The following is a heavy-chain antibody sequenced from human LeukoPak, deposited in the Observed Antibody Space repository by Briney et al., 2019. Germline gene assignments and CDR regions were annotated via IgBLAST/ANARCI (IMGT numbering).Heavy chain of an antibody. CDR1: GGSISSYY. CDR3: ARTLYHSYYYMDV. V-gene: IGHV4-59*01. J-gene: IGHJ6*03. Sequence: PSETLSLTCTVSGGSISSYYWSWIRQPPGKGLEWIGYIYYSGSTNYNPSLKSRVTISVDTSKNQFSLKLSSVTAADTAVYYCARTLYHSYYYMDVWGKGTTVTISS. D-gene: IGHD3-16*01. CDR2: IYYSGST.